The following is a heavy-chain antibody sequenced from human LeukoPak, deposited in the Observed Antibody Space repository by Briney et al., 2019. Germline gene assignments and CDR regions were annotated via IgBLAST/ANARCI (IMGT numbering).Heavy chain of an antibody. V-gene: IGHV3-21*04. J-gene: IGHJ6*02. CDR3: AKPMVLRYFDWLFSASDYYGMDV. CDR2: ISSSSSYI. D-gene: IGHD3-9*01. Sequence: GGSLRLSCAASGFTFSSYSMNWVRQAPGKGLEWVSSISSSSSYIYYADSVKGRFTISRDNAKNSLYLQMNSLRAEDTAVYYCAKPMVLRYFDWLFSASDYYGMDVWGQGTTVTVSS. CDR1: GFTFSSYS.